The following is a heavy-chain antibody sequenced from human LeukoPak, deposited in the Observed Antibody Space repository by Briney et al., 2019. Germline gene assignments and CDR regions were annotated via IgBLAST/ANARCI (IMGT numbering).Heavy chain of an antibody. CDR3: ASLTAGGYYYDSSGGHNWFDP. V-gene: IGHV1-18*01. CDR1: GYTFTSYG. CDR2: ISAYNGNT. Sequence: GASVKVSCKASGYTFTSYGISWVRQAPGQGLEWMGWISAYNGNTNYAQKLQGRVTMTTDTSTSTAYMELRSLRSDDTAVYYCASLTAGGYYYDSSGGHNWFDPWGQGTLVTVSS. D-gene: IGHD3-22*01. J-gene: IGHJ5*02.